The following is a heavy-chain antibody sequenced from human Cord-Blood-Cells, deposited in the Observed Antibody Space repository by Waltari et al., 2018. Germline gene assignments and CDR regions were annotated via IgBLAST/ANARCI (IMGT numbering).Heavy chain of an antibody. CDR2: IYHSGST. Sequence: QVQLQESGPGLVKPSETLSLTCAVSGYSISSGYYWGWIRQPPGKGLEWIGGIYHSGSTYYNPSLKSRVTISVDTSKNQFSLKLSSVTAADTAVYYCARDDFWSGYGHYGMDVWGQGTTVTVSS. CDR1: GYSISSGYY. CDR3: ARDDFWSGYGHYGMDV. V-gene: IGHV4-38-2*02. J-gene: IGHJ6*02. D-gene: IGHD3-3*01.